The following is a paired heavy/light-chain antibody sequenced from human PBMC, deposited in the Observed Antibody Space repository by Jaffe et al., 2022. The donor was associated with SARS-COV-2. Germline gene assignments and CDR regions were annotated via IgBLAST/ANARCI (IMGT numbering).Heavy chain of an antibody. CDR3: GRDIALGRVAAVDY. V-gene: IGHV3-48*02. Sequence: EVQLVESGGGFVQPGGSLRLSCAASGFMFSRYSMNWVRQAPGKGLEWISYITSSDTSGTITYYADSVKGRFTVSRDKIALYLQMNSLRDEDTAVYYCGRDIALGRVAAVDYWGQGTLVTVSS. CDR2: ITSSDTSGTIT. J-gene: IGHJ4*02. CDR1: GFMFSRYS. D-gene: IGHD2-15*01.
Light chain of an antibody. V-gene: IGLV2-14*01. CDR1: SSDVGSYNY. Sequence: QSALTQPASVSGSPGQSITISCTGSSSDVGSYNYVSWYQQYPGEAPQLMIYDVSNRPSGVSNRFSGSKSGNTASLTVSGLQAEDEADYYCSSYTTSSTLVFGGGTKLTVL. CDR3: SSYTTSSTLV. CDR2: DVS. J-gene: IGLJ2*01.